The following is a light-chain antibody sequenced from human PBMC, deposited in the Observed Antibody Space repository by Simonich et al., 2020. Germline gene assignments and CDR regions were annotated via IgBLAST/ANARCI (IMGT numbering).Light chain of an antibody. J-gene: IGKJ2*01. V-gene: IGKV3D-20*01. CDR2: DAS. CDR1: QSVSSSY. Sequence: EIVLTQSPGTRSLSPGERATLSCRASQSVSSSYLARYQQKPGLAPRLLIYDASIRATGIPDRFSGSGSGTDFTLTISRLEPEDFAVYYCQQYGSSHHTFGQGTKLEIK. CDR3: QQYGSSHHT.